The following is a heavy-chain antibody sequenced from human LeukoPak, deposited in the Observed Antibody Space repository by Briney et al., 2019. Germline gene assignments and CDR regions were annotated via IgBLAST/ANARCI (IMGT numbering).Heavy chain of an antibody. CDR3: ARREYDNWGLGFDY. V-gene: IGHV4-30-4*01. D-gene: IGHD7-27*01. CDR1: GGSISSGDYY. Sequence: SQTLSLTCTVSGGSISSGDYYWSWIRQPPGKGLEWIGYIYYSGSTYYNPSLKSRVTISVDTSKNQFSLKLSSVTAADTAVYYCARREYDNWGLGFDYWGQGTLVTVSS. CDR2: IYYSGST. J-gene: IGHJ4*02.